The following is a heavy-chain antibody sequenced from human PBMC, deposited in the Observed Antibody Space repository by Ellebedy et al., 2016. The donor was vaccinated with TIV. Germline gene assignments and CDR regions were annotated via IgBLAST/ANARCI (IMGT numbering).Heavy chain of an antibody. D-gene: IGHD3-10*01. CDR1: GDSFSGYY. J-gene: IGHJ3*02. CDR3: ARGVVRGVAAFDI. Sequence: MPSETLSLTCAVYGDSFSGYYWSWIRQPPGKGLEWIGEVIHTGSTNYNPSLKSRVTISVDTSKNQFSLNLTSVTVADTALYFCARGVVRGVAAFDIWGRGTMVIVSS. CDR2: VIHTGST. V-gene: IGHV4-34*01.